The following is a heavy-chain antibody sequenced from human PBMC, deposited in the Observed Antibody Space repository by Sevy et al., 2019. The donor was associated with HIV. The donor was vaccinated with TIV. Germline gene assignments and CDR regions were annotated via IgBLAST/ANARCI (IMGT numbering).Heavy chain of an antibody. J-gene: IGHJ5*02. V-gene: IGHV1-69*13. CDR2: IIPIFDTA. D-gene: IGHD2-15*01. Sequence: ASVKVSCKASGGTFSSYAISWVRQAPGQGLEWMGGIIPIFDTANYAQKFQGRVTITADESTSTAYMELSSLRSEDTAVYYCASGGGNDWFDPWGQGTLVTVSS. CDR3: ASGGGNDWFDP. CDR1: GGTFSSYA.